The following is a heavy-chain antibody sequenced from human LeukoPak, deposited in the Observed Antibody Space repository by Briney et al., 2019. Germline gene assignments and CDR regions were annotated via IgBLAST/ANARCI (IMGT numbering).Heavy chain of an antibody. V-gene: IGHV3-23*01. J-gene: IGHJ2*01. CDR1: GFTFSSYW. CDR3: AKDLSGYGPYWYFDL. D-gene: IGHD6-25*01. CDR2: ISGSVGTI. Sequence: GGSLRLSCAASGFTFSSYWMSWVRQAPGKGLEWVSIISGSVGTIYYADSVKGRFTISRDNSKNTLYLQMNNLRAEDSAVYYCAKDLSGYGPYWYFDLWGRGTLVTVSS.